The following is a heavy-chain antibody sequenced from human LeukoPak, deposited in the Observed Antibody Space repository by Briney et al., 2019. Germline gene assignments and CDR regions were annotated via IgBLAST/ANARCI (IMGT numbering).Heavy chain of an antibody. CDR2: IYYSGST. D-gene: IGHD5-18*01. Sequence: SETLSPTCTVSGGSISSSSYYWGWIRQPPGKGLEWIGTIYYSGSTYYNPSLKSRVTISVDRSKNQFSLKLSSVTAADTAVYYCARGTPTPDTAMVPDAFDIWGQGTMVTVSS. V-gene: IGHV4-39*07. CDR3: ARGTPTPDTAMVPDAFDI. CDR1: GGSISSSSYY. J-gene: IGHJ3*02.